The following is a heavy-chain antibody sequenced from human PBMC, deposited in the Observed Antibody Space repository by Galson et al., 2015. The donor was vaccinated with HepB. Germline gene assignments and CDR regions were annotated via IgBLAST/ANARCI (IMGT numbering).Heavy chain of an antibody. J-gene: IGHJ3*02. D-gene: IGHD2-15*01. V-gene: IGHV3-48*03. CDR2: ISSSGSTI. Sequence: SLRLSCAASGFTFSSYEMNWVRQAPGKGLEWVSYISSSGSTIYYADSVKGRFTISRDNAKNSLYLQMNSLRAEDTAVYYCAREGYCSGGTCYVAFDIWGQGTMVTVSS. CDR3: AREGYCSGGTCYVAFDI. CDR1: GFTFSSYE.